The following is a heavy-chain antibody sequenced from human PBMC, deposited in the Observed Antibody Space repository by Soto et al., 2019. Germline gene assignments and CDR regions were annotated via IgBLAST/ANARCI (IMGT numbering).Heavy chain of an antibody. CDR1: GGSISSGGYY. V-gene: IGHV4-31*03. J-gene: IGHJ6*02. CDR2: IYYSGST. D-gene: IGHD3-10*01. Sequence: QVQLQESGPGLVKPSQTLSLTCTVSGGSISSGGYYWSWIRQHPGKGLEWIGYIYYSGSTYYNPSLKSRVTRSVDTSKNQFSLKLSAVTAADTAVYYCARDSLVRGSYYYGMDVWGQGTPVTVSS. CDR3: ARDSLVRGSYYYGMDV.